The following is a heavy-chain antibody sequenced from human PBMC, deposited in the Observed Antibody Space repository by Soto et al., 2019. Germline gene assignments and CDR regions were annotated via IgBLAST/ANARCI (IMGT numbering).Heavy chain of an antibody. J-gene: IGHJ6*02. CDR3: ARGDHSYDEFANYYGMDV. D-gene: IGHD1-1*01. CDR1: GFTFSDYY. Sequence: QVQLVESGGGLVKPGGSLRLSCAASGFTFSDYYMSWIRQAPGKGLAWGSYISSSGSTIYYADSVKGRFTISRDNAKNSLYLQMNSLRAEDTAVYYCARGDHSYDEFANYYGMDVWGQGTTVTVSS. CDR2: ISSSGSTI. V-gene: IGHV3-11*01.